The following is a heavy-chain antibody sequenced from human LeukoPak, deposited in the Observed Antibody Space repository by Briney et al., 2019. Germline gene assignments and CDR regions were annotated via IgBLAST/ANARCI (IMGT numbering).Heavy chain of an antibody. CDR1: GFTSSSYW. Sequence: GGSLRLSCAASGFTSSSYWMHWVRQAPGKGLVWVSRINSDGSSTSYADSVKGRFTISRDNAKNSLYLQMNSLRAEDTAVYYCARDPGYDILTGYIFFDYWGQGTLVTVSS. CDR3: ARDPGYDILTGYIFFDY. D-gene: IGHD3-9*01. V-gene: IGHV3-74*01. CDR2: INSDGSST. J-gene: IGHJ4*02.